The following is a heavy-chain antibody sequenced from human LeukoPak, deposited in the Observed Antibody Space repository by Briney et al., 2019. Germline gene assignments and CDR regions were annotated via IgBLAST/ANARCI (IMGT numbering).Heavy chain of an antibody. CDR2: IYSGGST. CDR1: EFSVGSNY. Sequence: GGSLRLSCAASEFSVGSNYMTWVRQAPGKGLEWVSLIYSGGSTYYADSVRGRFTISRDNSKNTLYLQVNTLRAEDTAVYYCARAAAAAMAPDYWGQGTLVTVSS. CDR3: ARAAAAAMAPDY. D-gene: IGHD2-2*01. V-gene: IGHV3-66*01. J-gene: IGHJ4*02.